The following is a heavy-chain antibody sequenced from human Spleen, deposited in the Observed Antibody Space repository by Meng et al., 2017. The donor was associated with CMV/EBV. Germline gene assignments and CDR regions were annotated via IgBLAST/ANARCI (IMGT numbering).Heavy chain of an antibody. CDR1: GYTFTGYY. Sequence: ASVKVSCKASGYTFTGYYMHWVRQAPGQGLEWMGWINPNSGGTNYAQKFQGRVTMTRDTSISTTYMELSRLSSDDTAVYYCATITVPATPAPRADSWGQGTLVTVSS. CDR3: ATITVPATPAPRADS. V-gene: IGHV1-2*02. D-gene: IGHD5-24*01. CDR2: INPNSGGT. J-gene: IGHJ4*02.